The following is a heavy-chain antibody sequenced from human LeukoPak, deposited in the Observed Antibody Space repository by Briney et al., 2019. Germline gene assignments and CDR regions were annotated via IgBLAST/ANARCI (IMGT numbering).Heavy chain of an antibody. CDR2: IDADGNVK. CDR3: ARDRGYTQDY. Sequence: PGRSLRLSCGTSEYTLNSFAVHWVRQRPGKGLEWVAQIDADGNVKTYGASVKGRFTISRDNAKNTLYLQMNSLRAEDTAVYYCARDRGYTQDYWGQGTLVTVAS. J-gene: IGHJ4*02. CDR1: EYTLNSFA. V-gene: IGHV3-33*01. D-gene: IGHD5-12*01.